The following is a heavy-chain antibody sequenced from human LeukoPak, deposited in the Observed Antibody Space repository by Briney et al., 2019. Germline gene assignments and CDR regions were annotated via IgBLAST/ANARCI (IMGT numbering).Heavy chain of an antibody. D-gene: IGHD5-24*01. CDR3: ARERPVEMATITPFDY. CDR1: GYTFTSYY. Sequence: ASVKVSCKASGYTFTSYYMHWVRQAPGQGLEWMGIVNPSGGSTSCAQKFQGRVTMTRDMSTSTVYMELSSLRSEDTAVYYCARERPVEMATITPFDYWGQGTLVTVSS. CDR2: VNPSGGST. V-gene: IGHV1-46*01. J-gene: IGHJ4*02.